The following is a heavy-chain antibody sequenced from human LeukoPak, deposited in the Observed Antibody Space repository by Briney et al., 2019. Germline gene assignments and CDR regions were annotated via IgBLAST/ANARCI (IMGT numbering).Heavy chain of an antibody. V-gene: IGHV1-3*01. Sequence: ASVTVSFTASGYTFTIYAMHWVRQAPGQRLEWMGWINAGNGNTKYSQKFQGRVTITRDTSASTAYMELSSLRSEDTAVYYCARDLLLWFGELQYYFDYWGQGTLVTVSS. CDR1: GYTFTIYA. D-gene: IGHD3-10*01. CDR2: INAGNGNT. CDR3: ARDLLLWFGELQYYFDY. J-gene: IGHJ4*02.